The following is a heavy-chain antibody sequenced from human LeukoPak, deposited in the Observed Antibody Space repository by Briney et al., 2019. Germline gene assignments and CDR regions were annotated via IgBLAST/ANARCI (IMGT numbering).Heavy chain of an antibody. V-gene: IGHV4-59*01. CDR1: GGSITSYY. Sequence: SETLSLTCTVSGGSITSYYWSWIRQPPGKGLEWIGYIYYSGSTYYNPSLKSRVTISMDTSKNQFSLKLSSVTAADTAVYYCARVPFGYLAFDIWGQGTMVTVSS. CDR3: ARVPFGYLAFDI. J-gene: IGHJ3*02. CDR2: IYYSGST. D-gene: IGHD2-15*01.